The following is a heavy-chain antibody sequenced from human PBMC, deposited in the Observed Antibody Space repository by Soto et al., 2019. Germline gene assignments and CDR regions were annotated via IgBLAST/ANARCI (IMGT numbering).Heavy chain of an antibody. D-gene: IGHD2-8*01. CDR2: ISHDERTT. CDR3: ARGGASHAHPPDH. J-gene: IGHJ4*02. CDR1: GFTFSNYL. V-gene: IGHV3-74*03. Sequence: GGSLRLSCAASGFTFSNYLMHGIRQAPGKGLVWVSRISHDERTTTYADSVKGRFTISRDNAKNTVFLEMKSLRAEDTAVYYCARGGASHAHPPDHWGQGTLVTVSS.